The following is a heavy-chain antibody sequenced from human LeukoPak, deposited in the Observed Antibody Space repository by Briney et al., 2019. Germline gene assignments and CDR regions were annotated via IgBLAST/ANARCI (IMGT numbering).Heavy chain of an antibody. CDR1: GYTFRSYE. Sequence: APVKVSCKTSGYTFRSYEINWVRQATGRGLEWMGWMNPNSDNTGCAEKFQGRVTLTSNTSIGTAYMELSSLRSEDTAVYYCARGHGYYWGQGTLVTVSS. CDR3: ARGHGYY. D-gene: IGHD3-16*01. V-gene: IGHV1-8*02. CDR2: MNPNSDNT. J-gene: IGHJ4*02.